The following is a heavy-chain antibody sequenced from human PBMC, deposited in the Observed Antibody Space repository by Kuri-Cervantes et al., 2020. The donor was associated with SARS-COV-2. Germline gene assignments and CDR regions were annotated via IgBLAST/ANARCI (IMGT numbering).Heavy chain of an antibody. CDR3: ARGSEAGYYYFDY. D-gene: IGHD3-9*01. V-gene: IGHV3-48*02. J-gene: IGHJ4*02. CDR1: GFTFSSYS. CDR2: ISSSSSTI. Sequence: GESLKISCAASGFTFSSYSMNWVRRAPGKGLEWVSYISSSSSTIYYADSVKGRFTISRDNAKNSLYLQMNSLRDEDTAVYYCARGSEAGYYYFDYWGQGTLVTVSS.